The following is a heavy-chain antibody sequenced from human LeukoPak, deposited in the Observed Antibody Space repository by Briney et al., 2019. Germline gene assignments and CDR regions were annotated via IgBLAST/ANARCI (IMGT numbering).Heavy chain of an antibody. CDR2: IYYSGST. D-gene: IGHD3-9*01. CDR1: GGSISSSSYY. Sequence: SETLSLTCTVSGGSISSSSYYWGWIRQPPGRGLEWIGSIYYSGSTYYNPSLKSRVTISVYTSKNQFSLKLSSVTAADTAVYYCARRYLRYFDWLLDQFDYWGQGTLVTVSS. CDR3: ARRYLRYFDWLLDQFDY. V-gene: IGHV4-39*01. J-gene: IGHJ4*02.